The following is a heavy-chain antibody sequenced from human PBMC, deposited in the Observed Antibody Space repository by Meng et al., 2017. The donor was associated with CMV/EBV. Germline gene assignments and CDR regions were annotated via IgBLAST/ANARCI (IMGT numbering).Heavy chain of an antibody. V-gene: IGHV3-20*04. J-gene: IGHJ4*02. CDR3: ARDLYCSSISCYTGDYFDY. CDR2: INWNGGST. Sequence: GESLKISCAASGFTFDDYGMSWVRQAPGKGLEWVSGINWNGGSTGYADSVKGRFTISRDNAKNSLDLQMNSLRAEDTAVYYCARDLYCSSISCYTGDYFDYWGRGTLVTVSS. D-gene: IGHD2-2*01. CDR1: GFTFDDYG.